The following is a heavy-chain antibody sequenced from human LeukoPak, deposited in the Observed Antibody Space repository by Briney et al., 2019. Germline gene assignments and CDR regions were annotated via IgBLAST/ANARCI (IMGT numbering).Heavy chain of an antibody. D-gene: IGHD4-23*01. CDR2: INHSGST. J-gene: IGHJ3*02. CDR1: GFTFSSYW. Sequence: NPGGSLRLSCAASGFTFSSYWMSWIRQPPGKGLEWIGEINHSGSTNYNPSLKSRVTISVDTSKNQFSLKLSSVTAADTAVYYCARGLPGKIWGQGTMVTVSS. CDR3: ARGLPGKI. V-gene: IGHV4-34*01.